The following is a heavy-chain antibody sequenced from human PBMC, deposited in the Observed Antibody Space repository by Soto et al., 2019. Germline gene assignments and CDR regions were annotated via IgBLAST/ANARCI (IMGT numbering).Heavy chain of an antibody. V-gene: IGHV3-48*02. CDR2: IGDTTSSI. J-gene: IGHJ6*02. CDR1: GFAFSGHT. D-gene: IGHD2-8*02. CDR3: ARGDCTGGICYGMDV. Sequence: GGSLRLSCAASGFAFSGHTMNWVRQAPGKGLEWVSYIGDTTSSIYYADSVKGRFIISRDNAGNSLFLQMNSLRDDDTAVYYCARGDCTGGICYGMDVWGQGTTVTVSS.